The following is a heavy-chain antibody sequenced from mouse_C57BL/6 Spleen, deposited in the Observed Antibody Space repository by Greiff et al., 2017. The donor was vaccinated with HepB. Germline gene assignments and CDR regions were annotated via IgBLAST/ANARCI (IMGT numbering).Heavy chain of an antibody. Sequence: QVQLQQSGAELAKPGASVKLSCKASGYTFTSYWMHWVKQRPGQGLEWIGYINPSSGYTKYNQKFKDKATLTADKSSSTAYMQLSSLTYEDSAVYYCAIPLITTVVATGAMDYWGQGTSVTVSS. V-gene: IGHV1-7*01. CDR3: AIPLITTVVATGAMDY. J-gene: IGHJ4*01. D-gene: IGHD1-1*01. CDR2: INPSSGYT. CDR1: GYTFTSYW.